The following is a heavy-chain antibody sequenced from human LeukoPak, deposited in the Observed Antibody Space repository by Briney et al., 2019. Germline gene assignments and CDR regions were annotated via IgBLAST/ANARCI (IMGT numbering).Heavy chain of an antibody. CDR1: GFTFSSYA. CDR2: ISGRGGST. V-gene: IGHV3-23*01. J-gene: IGHJ4*02. CDR3: ARAPGSSSSWYY. D-gene: IGHD6-13*01. Sequence: QPGGSLRLSCAASGFTFSSYAMTWVRQAPGKGLEWVSGISGRGGSTYYADSVKGRFTISRDNAKNSLYLQMNSLRAEDTAVYYCARAPGSSSSWYYWGQGTLVTVSS.